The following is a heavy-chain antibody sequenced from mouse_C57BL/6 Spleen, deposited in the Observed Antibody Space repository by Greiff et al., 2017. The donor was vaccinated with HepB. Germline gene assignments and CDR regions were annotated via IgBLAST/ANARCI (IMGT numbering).Heavy chain of an antibody. D-gene: IGHD2-4*01. CDR3: ARSFDYDVWFAY. J-gene: IGHJ3*01. V-gene: IGHV1-69*01. Sequence: QVQLQQPGAELVMPGASVKLSCKASGYTFTSYWMHWVKQRPGQGLEWIGEIDPSDSYTNYNQKFKGKSTLTVDKSSSTAYMQLSSLTSEDSAVYYCARSFDYDVWFAYWGQGTLVTVSA. CDR1: GYTFTSYW. CDR2: IDPSDSYT.